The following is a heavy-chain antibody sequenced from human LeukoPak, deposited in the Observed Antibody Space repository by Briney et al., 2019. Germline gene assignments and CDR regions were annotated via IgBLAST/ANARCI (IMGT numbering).Heavy chain of an antibody. V-gene: IGHV3-21*01. CDR2: ISSSSSYI. CDR1: GFTFSSYS. Sequence: GGSLRLSCAASGFTFSSYSTNWVRQAPRKGLEWVSSISSSSSYIYYADSVKGRFTISRDNAKNSLYLQMNSLRAEDTAVYYCARVEGGYDPFDYWGQGTLVTVSS. CDR3: ARVEGGYDPFDY. D-gene: IGHD5-12*01. J-gene: IGHJ4*02.